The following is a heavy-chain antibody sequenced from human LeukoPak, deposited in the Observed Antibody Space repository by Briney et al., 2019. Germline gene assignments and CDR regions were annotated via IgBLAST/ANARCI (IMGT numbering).Heavy chain of an antibody. D-gene: IGHD5-18*01. CDR2: IYTSGST. Sequence: SKTLSLTCTASGVSISSYYLSWIRQPAGKGLEWIGRIYTSGSTNYNPSLKKRVTTSVDTSKNQFSLKLSSVTAADTAVYSCARDRVDKAMIFAYWGQGTLVTVSS. V-gene: IGHV4-4*07. J-gene: IGHJ4*02. CDR1: GVSISSYY. CDR3: ARDRVDKAMIFAY.